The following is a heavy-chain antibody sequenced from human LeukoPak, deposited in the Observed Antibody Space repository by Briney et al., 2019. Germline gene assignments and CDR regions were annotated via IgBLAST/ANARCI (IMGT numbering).Heavy chain of an antibody. J-gene: IGHJ4*02. V-gene: IGHV3-53*01. D-gene: IGHD2-21*02. Sequence: PGGSLRLSCEASGFTLSSNYMSWVRQAPGKGLEWVSLIYTAGNTFYADSVKGRFTISRDNSTNTLYLQMNSLRAEDTALYYCARGARLRGYFDCWGQGTLVTVSS. CDR1: GFTLSSNY. CDR2: IYTAGNT. CDR3: ARGARLRGYFDC.